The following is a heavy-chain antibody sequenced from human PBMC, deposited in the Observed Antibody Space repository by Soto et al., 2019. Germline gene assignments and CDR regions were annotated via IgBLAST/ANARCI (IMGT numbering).Heavy chain of an antibody. CDR1: GFTFSTYG. J-gene: IGHJ6*02. D-gene: IGHD4-17*01. CDR3: AKDLQSYGDYDYYCYGMDV. V-gene: IGHV3-30*18. Sequence: QVQLVESGGGEVQPGRSLTISCAASGFTFSTYGMHWVRQTPGKGLEWVAVISYDGTNKFYSDSVKGRFTISRDNFKNPLPLQMNRLRADDTAVYSCAKDLQSYGDYDYYCYGMDVWGLGTRVTVSS. CDR2: ISYDGTNK.